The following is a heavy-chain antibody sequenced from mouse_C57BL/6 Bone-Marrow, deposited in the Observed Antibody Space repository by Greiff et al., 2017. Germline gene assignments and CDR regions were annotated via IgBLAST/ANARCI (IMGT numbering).Heavy chain of an antibody. CDR1: GFTFSSYA. Sequence: EVQVVESGGGLVKPGGSLKLSCAASGFTFSSYAMSWVRQTPEKRLEWVATISDGGSYTYYPDNVKGRFTISRDNAKNNLYLQMSHLKSEDTAMYYCAREGVLYYGNYGRFAYWGQGTLVTVSA. CDR3: AREGVLYYGNYGRFAY. D-gene: IGHD2-1*01. J-gene: IGHJ3*01. V-gene: IGHV5-4*01. CDR2: ISDGGSYT.